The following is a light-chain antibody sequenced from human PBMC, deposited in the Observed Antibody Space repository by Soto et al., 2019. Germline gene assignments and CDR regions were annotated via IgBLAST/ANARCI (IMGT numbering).Light chain of an antibody. Sequence: EIVMTQSPFTLSVSPGESATLSCRASQSVGSNLAWYQQRPGQAPRLLIYGASTRATGIPARFSGSGSGTDFTLTISSLEPEDFAVYYCQQRSNWPWTFGQGTKVDIK. CDR1: QSVGSN. V-gene: IGKV3-11*01. J-gene: IGKJ1*01. CDR2: GAS. CDR3: QQRSNWPWT.